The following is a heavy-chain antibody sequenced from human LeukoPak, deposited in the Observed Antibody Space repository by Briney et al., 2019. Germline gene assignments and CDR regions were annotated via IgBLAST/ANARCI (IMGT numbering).Heavy chain of an antibody. CDR2: IGGSGENT. CDR3: AKGSVNYDILTGSYFDY. J-gene: IGHJ4*02. Sequence: GGSLRLSCAASGFTFNTYAMNWVRQAPGKGLEWVSSIGGSGENTYYADSVKGRFTISRDNSKNTLSLQMNSLRAEDTAVYYCAKGSVNYDILTGSYFDYWGQGTLVTVSS. V-gene: IGHV3-23*01. D-gene: IGHD3-9*01. CDR1: GFTFNTYA.